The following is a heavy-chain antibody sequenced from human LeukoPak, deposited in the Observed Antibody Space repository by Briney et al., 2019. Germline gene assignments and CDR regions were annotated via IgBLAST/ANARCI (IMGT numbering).Heavy chain of an antibody. CDR1: GFTFSTYS. J-gene: IGHJ4*02. Sequence: GGSLRLSCAASGFTFSTYSMNWVRQAPGKGLEWLSYISYSSSAIYYADSVKGRFSISRDNAKNSLYLRMNSLRDEDTAVYYCARDSYGSSGYYYVSDYWGQGTLVTVSS. D-gene: IGHD3-22*01. V-gene: IGHV3-48*02. CDR3: ARDSYGSSGYYYVSDY. CDR2: ISYSSSAI.